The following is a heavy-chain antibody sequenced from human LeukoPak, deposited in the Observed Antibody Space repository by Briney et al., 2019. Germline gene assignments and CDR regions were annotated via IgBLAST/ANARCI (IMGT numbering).Heavy chain of an antibody. J-gene: IGHJ3*02. CDR3: ARRYCSGTSCYAFDI. Sequence: SETLSLTCAVYGGSFSGYYWSWIRQPPGKGLEWIGRIYTSGSTSSNPSLQSRVTISVDTSKNQFSLKLSSVTAADTAVYYCARRYCSGTSCYAFDIWGQGTMVTVSS. CDR2: IYTSGST. D-gene: IGHD2-2*01. CDR1: GGSFSGYY. V-gene: IGHV4-59*10.